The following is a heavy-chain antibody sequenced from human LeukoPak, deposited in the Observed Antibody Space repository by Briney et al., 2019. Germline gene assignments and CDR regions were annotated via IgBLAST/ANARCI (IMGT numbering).Heavy chain of an antibody. D-gene: IGHD6-13*01. CDR3: ASITAAGDFDY. CDR2: INHSGST. Sequence: SETLSLTCAVYGGSFSGYYWSWIRQPPGKGLEWIGEINHSGSTNYNPSLKSRVTISVDTSKNQFSLKLSSVTAADTAVYYCASITAAGDFDYWGQGTLVTVSS. V-gene: IGHV4-34*01. J-gene: IGHJ4*02. CDR1: GGSFSGYY.